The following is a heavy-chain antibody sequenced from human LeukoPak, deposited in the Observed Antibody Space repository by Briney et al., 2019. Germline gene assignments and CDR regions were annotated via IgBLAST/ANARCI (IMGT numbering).Heavy chain of an antibody. CDR1: GSTFSSSA. V-gene: IGHV3-64*01. D-gene: IGHD2-15*01. CDR2: ISSNGGST. CDR3: ARGSLLRRGNWFDP. Sequence: GPCLTLACALSGSTFSSSAMDSVRHAPGEGLEYVSVISSNGGSTYYANSVKGRFTISRDNSKNTLYLQKGSLRAEDMAVYYCARGSLLRRGNWFDPWGQGTLVTVSS. J-gene: IGHJ5*02.